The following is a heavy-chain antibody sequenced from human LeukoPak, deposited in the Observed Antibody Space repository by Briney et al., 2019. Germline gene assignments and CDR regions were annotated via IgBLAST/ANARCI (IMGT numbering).Heavy chain of an antibody. Sequence: GGSLRLSCAASGFTFSSYWMHWVRQAPGKGLEWVSAISGSATGSVTTYCTDSVKGRFTISRDNSKNTLYLQMNSLRAEDTAVYYCAKDLVTGSLDYWGQGTLVTVSS. V-gene: IGHV3-23*01. D-gene: IGHD3-10*01. CDR1: GFTFSSYW. CDR2: ISGSATGSVTT. J-gene: IGHJ4*02. CDR3: AKDLVTGSLDY.